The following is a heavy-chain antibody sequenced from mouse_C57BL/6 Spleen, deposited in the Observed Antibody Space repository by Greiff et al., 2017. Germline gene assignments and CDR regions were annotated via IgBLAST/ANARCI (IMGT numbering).Heavy chain of an antibody. D-gene: IGHD1-1*01. Sequence: VKLQESGPGLVAPSQSLSITCTVSGFSLTSYGVDWVRQPPGKGLEWLGVIWGGGSTNYNSALMSRLSISKDNSKSQVFLQLNSLQTDDTAMYYCAKHGYYGSSYGDWYFEVWGTGTTVTVSS. CDR3: AKHGYYGSSYGDWYFEV. CDR2: IWGGGST. J-gene: IGHJ1*03. V-gene: IGHV2-9*01. CDR1: GFSLTSYG.